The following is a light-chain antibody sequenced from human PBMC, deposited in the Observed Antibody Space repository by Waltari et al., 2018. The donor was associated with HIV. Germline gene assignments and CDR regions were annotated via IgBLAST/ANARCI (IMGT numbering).Light chain of an antibody. CDR1: RSDVGSYNL. J-gene: IGLJ2*01. Sequence: QSALTQPASVSGSPGQPITIPCTGTRSDVGSYNLVSWFQQHPGKAPKLMIYEVTKRPSGVSNRFSGSKSGNTAFLTISGLQAEDEAEYYCCSYAGSSSFDVVFGGGTKLTVL. V-gene: IGLV2-23*02. CDR2: EVT. CDR3: CSYAGSSSFDVV.